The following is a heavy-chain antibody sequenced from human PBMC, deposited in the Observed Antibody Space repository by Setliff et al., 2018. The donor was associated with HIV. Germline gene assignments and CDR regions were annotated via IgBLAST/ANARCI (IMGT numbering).Heavy chain of an antibody. CDR2: IWPDDSDT. CDR3: ARLSKYYDFWTPDS. D-gene: IGHD3-3*01. J-gene: IGHJ4*02. CDR1: RYSFTNYW. Sequence: GESLKISCKGSRYSFTNYWVGWVRQMPANGLEWMGLIWPDDSDTIYSPSFQGQVTMSADKSISTAYLQWSSLKARDTAMYYCARLSKYYDFWTPDSWGQGTLVTVSS. V-gene: IGHV5-51*01.